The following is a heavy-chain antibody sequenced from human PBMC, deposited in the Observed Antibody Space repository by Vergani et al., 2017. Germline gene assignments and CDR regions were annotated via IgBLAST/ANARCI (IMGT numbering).Heavy chain of an antibody. CDR1: GFTFSSSS. CDR2: ISGSGGST. D-gene: IGHD6-19*01. V-gene: IGHV3-23*01. CDR3: ATSGWYIY. J-gene: IGHJ4*02. Sequence: EVQLLESGGGLVQPGGSLRLSCAASGFTFSSSSMSWVRQAPGKGLEWVSAISGSGGSTYYADSVKGRYTISRDNSKNTLYLQMNSLRAEDTAVYYCATSGWYIYWGQGTLVTVSS.